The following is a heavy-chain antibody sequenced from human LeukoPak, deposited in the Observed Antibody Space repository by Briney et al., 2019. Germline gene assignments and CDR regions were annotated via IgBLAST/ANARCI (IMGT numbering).Heavy chain of an antibody. CDR2: IIPILGIA. Sequence: ASVKVSCKASGGTFSSYAISWVRQAPGQGLEWMGRIIPILGIANYAQKFLGRDTITADKSTSTAYMELSSLRSEDTAVYYCARGPLGPVWTFDYWGQGTLVTVSS. V-gene: IGHV1-69*04. D-gene: IGHD7-27*01. CDR1: GGTFSSYA. CDR3: ARGPLGPVWTFDY. J-gene: IGHJ4*02.